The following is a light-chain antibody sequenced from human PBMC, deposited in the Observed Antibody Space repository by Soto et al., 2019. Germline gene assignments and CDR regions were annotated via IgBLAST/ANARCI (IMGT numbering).Light chain of an antibody. J-gene: IGKJ2*01. Sequence: DIRMTQSPSTLSVSVRDRVTITCRASQSVSPWVAWSQQKPGKAPRLLIYQASTLGSGRPSRFSGSGTGTEFTLTISRLQPDDFATYYGQQYHSYPYSCGQGTELEI. CDR1: QSVSPW. CDR3: QQYHSYPYS. CDR2: QAS. V-gene: IGKV1-5*03.